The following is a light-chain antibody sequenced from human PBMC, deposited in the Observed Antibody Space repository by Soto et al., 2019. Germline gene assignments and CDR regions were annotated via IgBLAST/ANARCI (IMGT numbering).Light chain of an antibody. CDR1: SSDVGSYNY. CDR2: EVS. CDR3: SSYTSSSTWV. Sequence: QSVLTQPVSVSGSPGQPITISCTGTSSDVGSYNYVSWYQHPPGKAPKLMIYEVSNRPSGVSNRFSGSKSGNTASLTISGLQAEDEADYYCSSYTSSSTWVFGGGTKLTVL. J-gene: IGLJ3*02. V-gene: IGLV2-14*01.